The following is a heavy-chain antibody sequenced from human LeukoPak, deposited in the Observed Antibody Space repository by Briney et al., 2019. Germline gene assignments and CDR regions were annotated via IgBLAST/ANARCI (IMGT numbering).Heavy chain of an antibody. D-gene: IGHD6-13*01. V-gene: IGHV3-30*04. CDR2: ISYDGSNK. Sequence: GGSLRLSCAASGFTFSINAMHWVRQAPGKGLEWVAVISYDGSNKYYADSVKGRFTISRDNSKNTLYLQMNSLRPEDTAVYYCAREDASSWDYWGQGILVTVSS. CDR1: GFTFSINA. J-gene: IGHJ4*02. CDR3: AREDASSWDY.